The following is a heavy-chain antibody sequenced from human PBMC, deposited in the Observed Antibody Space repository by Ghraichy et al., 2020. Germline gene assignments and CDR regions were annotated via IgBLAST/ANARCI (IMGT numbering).Heavy chain of an antibody. CDR3: TRVMTAYDVSEW. J-gene: IGHJ1*01. D-gene: IGHD2-21*02. CDR1: GFSFSTYS. CDR2: INEDGYQK. V-gene: IGHV3-7*01. Sequence: GGSLRLSCAGTGFSFSTYSLRWVRQALGKGLEWVANINEDGYQKYFGDSVRGRFTISRDNAKNSMSLQMSSLRAEDTAVYYCTRVMTAYDVSEWWGQGTLVTVSS.